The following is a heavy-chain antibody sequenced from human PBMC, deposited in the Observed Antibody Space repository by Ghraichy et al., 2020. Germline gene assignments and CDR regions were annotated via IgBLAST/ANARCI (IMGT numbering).Heavy chain of an antibody. CDR3: ARARVPGY. CDR2: IYYDGST. J-gene: IGHJ4*02. V-gene: IGHV4-59*01. D-gene: IGHD3-10*01. CDR1: GASLSGSF. Sequence: SQTLSLTCTVSGASLSGSFWTWIRQPPGKGLEWIGFIYYDGSTSSNPSLKSRVTISIDTPISLDTSKNQFSLRLTSVTAADTAVYYCARARVPGYWGQGTLVTISS.